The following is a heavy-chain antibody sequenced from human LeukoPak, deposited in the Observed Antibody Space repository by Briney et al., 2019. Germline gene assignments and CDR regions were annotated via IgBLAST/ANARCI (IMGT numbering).Heavy chain of an antibody. J-gene: IGHJ4*02. V-gene: IGHV4-4*09. CDR2: IYTSGST. CDR3: ARLNEDDYTLDY. CDR1: GGSISSYY. D-gene: IGHD4-11*01. Sequence: SETLSLTCTVSGGSISSYYWSWIRQPPGKGLEWIGYIYTSGSTNYNPSLKSRVTISVDTSKNQFSLKLSPVTAADTAVYYCARLNEDDYTLDYWGQGTLVTVSS.